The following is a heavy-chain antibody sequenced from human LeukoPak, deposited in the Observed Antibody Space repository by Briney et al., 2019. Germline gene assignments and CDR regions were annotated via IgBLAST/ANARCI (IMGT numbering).Heavy chain of an antibody. J-gene: IGHJ4*02. CDR2: IIPIFGTA. CDR1: GGTFSSYA. D-gene: IGHD1-1*01. Sequence: SVKVSCKASGGTFSSYAISWVRQAPGQGLEWMGGIIPIFGTANYAQKFQGRVTITADESTSTAYMELSSLRSEDTAVYYCARDRQGPSRPRDRYYFDYWGQGTLVTVSS. CDR3: ARDRQGPSRPRDRYYFDY. V-gene: IGHV1-69*13.